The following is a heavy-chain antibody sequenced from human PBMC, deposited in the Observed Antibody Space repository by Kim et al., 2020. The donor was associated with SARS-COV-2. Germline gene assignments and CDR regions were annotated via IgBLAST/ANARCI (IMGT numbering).Heavy chain of an antibody. CDR3: ARALIVGATFDY. V-gene: IGHV4-34*01. Sequence: SETLSLTCAVYGGSFSGYYWSWIRQPPGKGLEWIGEINHSGSTNYNPSLKSRVTISVDTSKNQFSLKLSSVTAADTAVYYCARALIVGATFDYWGQGTLVTVSS. CDR2: INHSGST. CDR1: GGSFSGYY. D-gene: IGHD1-26*01. J-gene: IGHJ4*02.